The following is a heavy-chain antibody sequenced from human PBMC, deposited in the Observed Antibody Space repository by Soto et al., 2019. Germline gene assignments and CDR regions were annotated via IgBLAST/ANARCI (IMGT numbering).Heavy chain of an antibody. CDR2: ISGSGGST. CDR3: AKDRSSGWAFDY. Sequence: PVGSLRLSCAASGFTFSSYAMSWVRQAPGKGLEWVSAISGSGGSTYYADSVKGRFTISRDNSKNTLYLQMNSLRAEDTAVYYCAKDRSSGWAFDYWGQGTLVTVSS. D-gene: IGHD6-19*01. CDR1: GFTFSSYA. V-gene: IGHV3-23*01. J-gene: IGHJ4*02.